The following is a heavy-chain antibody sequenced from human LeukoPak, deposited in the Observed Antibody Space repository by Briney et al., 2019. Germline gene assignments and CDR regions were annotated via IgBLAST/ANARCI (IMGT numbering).Heavy chain of an antibody. D-gene: IGHD6-19*01. CDR2: FDPEDGET. J-gene: IGHJ4*02. Sequence: ASVKVSCKVSGYTLTELSMHWVRQAPGKGLEWMGGFDPEDGETIYAQKFQGRVTMTEDTSTDTAYMELSSLRSEDTAAYYCATFPLAGPLPFDYWGQGTLVTVSS. CDR1: GYTLTELS. CDR3: ATFPLAGPLPFDY. V-gene: IGHV1-24*01.